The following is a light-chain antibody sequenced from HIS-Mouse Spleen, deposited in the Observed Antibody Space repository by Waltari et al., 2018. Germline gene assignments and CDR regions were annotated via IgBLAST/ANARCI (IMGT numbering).Light chain of an antibody. CDR3: SSYTSSSTV. Sequence: QSALTQPPSVSGSPGQSVTIPCPGTSSDVGSYHRVSWYQPPPGPAPKLMIYEVSNRPSGVPDRFSGSKSGNTASLTISGLQAEDEADYYCSSYTSSSTVFGTGTKVTVL. V-gene: IGLV2-18*02. J-gene: IGLJ1*01. CDR2: EVS. CDR1: SSDVGSYHR.